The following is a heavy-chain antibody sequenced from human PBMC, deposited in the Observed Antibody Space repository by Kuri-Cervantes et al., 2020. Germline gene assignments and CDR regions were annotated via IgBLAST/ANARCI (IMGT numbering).Heavy chain of an antibody. D-gene: IGHD3-9*01. Sequence: ETLSLTCAASGFTFSSYAMSWVRQAPGKGLEWVSALSAGGGSTYYADSAKGRFTISRDNSKNTLYLQMNSLRAEDTAVYYCAKSGYYDILTGYLSHWGQGTLVTVSS. CDR3: AKSGYYDILTGYLSH. CDR1: GFTFSSYA. V-gene: IGHV3-23*01. J-gene: IGHJ4*02. CDR2: LSAGGGST.